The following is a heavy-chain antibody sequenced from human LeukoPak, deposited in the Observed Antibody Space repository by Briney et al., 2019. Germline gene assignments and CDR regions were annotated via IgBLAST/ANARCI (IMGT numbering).Heavy chain of an antibody. Sequence: GGSLRLSCAASGFRFSDYSMNWVRQAPGKGLEWISYIGISSGNTNYADSVKGRFTISGDKAKNSLYLQMNSLRVEDTAVYYCARDYKYAFDNWGQEPWSPSPQ. J-gene: IGHJ4*01. CDR3: ARDYKYAFDN. D-gene: IGHD5-24*01. CDR1: GFRFSDYS. CDR2: IGISSGNT. V-gene: IGHV3-48*01.